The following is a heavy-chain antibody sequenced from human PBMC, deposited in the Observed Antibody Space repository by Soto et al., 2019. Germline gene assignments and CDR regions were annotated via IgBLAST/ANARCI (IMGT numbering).Heavy chain of an antibody. D-gene: IGHD6-6*01. J-gene: IGHJ4*02. Sequence: GGSLRLSCAASGSTFSNYDMHWVRQAPGKGLECVAVISYDGSNEYYADSVKGRFTISRDNSKNTLYLQMNSLRIEDTAVYYCASLSSLLDYWGQGTLVTVSS. CDR2: ISYDGSNE. CDR3: ASLSSLLDY. V-gene: IGHV3-30*03. CDR1: GSTFSNYD.